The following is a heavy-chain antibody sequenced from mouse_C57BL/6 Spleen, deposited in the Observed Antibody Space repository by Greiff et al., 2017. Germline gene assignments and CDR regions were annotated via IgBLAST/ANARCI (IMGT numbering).Heavy chain of an antibody. CDR1: GYTFTSYW. J-gene: IGHJ1*03. Sequence: VQLKQPGAELVRPGSSVKLSCKASGYTFTSYWMDWVKQRPGQGLEWIGNIYPSDSETHYNQKFKDKATLTVDKSSSTAYMKLSSLTSEDSAVYYCARGRYFDVWGTGTTGTVSS. CDR3: ARGRYFDV. V-gene: IGHV1-61*01. CDR2: IYPSDSET.